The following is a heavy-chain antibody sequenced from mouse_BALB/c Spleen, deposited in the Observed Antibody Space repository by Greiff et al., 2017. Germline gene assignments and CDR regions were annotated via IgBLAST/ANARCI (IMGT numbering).Heavy chain of an antibody. CDR1: GYTFTDYA. CDR3: ARSGRNYGYFDV. CDR2: ISTYYGDA. V-gene: IGHV1S137*01. Sequence: QVQLQQSGAELVRPGVSVKISCKGSGYTFTDYAMHWVKQSHAKSLEWIGVISTYYGDASYNQKFKGKATMTVDKSSSTAYMELARLTSEDSAIYYCARSGRNYGYFDVWGAGTTVTVSS. J-gene: IGHJ1*01.